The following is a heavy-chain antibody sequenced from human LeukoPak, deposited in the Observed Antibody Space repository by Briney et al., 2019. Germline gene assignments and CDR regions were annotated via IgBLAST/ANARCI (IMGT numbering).Heavy chain of an antibody. J-gene: IGHJ4*02. CDR1: GGSISGTLYY. CDR2: IFYSGIT. V-gene: IGHV4-39*02. D-gene: IGHD1-26*01. Sequence: PSETLSLTCTVSGGSISGTLYYWGWIRQPPGKGLEWIGSIFYSGITYYNPSLKSRVTISVDTPKNHFSLKLSSVTAADSAVYYCVREVFAGATTLIWSRPIDYWGQGTLVTVSS. CDR3: VREVFAGATTLIWSRPIDY.